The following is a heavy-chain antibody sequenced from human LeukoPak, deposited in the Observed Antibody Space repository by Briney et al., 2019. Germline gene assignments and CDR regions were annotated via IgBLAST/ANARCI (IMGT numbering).Heavy chain of an antibody. CDR2: ITGSSGSI. CDR1: GFTFTSYT. D-gene: IGHD2-2*01. V-gene: IGHV3-21*01. CDR3: ATTGHCSSSSCAIDY. Sequence: KPGGSLRLSCAASGFTFTSYTMNWVRQAPGKGLEWVSSITGSSGSISYADSVKGRFTISRANAKNSLYLQMNSLRGEDTAMYYCATTGHCSSSSCAIDYWGQGTLVSVSS. J-gene: IGHJ4*02.